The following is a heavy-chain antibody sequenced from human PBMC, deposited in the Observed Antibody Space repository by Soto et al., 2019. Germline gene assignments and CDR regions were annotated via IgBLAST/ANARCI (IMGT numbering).Heavy chain of an antibody. D-gene: IGHD2-2*01. CDR3: ASKYCSSTSCYPRNPYYYYYGMDV. Sequence: ASVKVSCKASGGTFSSYAISWVRQAPGQGLEWMGGIIPIFGTANYAQKFQGRVTITADKSTSTAYMELSSLRSEDTAVYYCASKYCSSTSCYPRNPYYYYYGMDVWGQGTTVTVSS. CDR2: IIPIFGTA. V-gene: IGHV1-69*06. J-gene: IGHJ6*02. CDR1: GGTFSSYA.